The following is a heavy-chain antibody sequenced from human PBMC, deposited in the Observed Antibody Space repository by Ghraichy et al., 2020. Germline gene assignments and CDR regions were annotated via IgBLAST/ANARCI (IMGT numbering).Heavy chain of an antibody. CDR2: ISTSSSYI. J-gene: IGHJ4*02. CDR1: GFAFSRYS. Sequence: GGSLRLSCAASGFAFSRYSMNWVRQAPGKGLEWVSCISTSSSYIFYADSVKGRFTISRDNAKNSLYLQMNSLRAEDTAVYFCARVNSGITGTTDFWGQGTLVTVSS. V-gene: IGHV3-21*01. CDR3: ARVNSGITGTTDF. D-gene: IGHD1-7*01.